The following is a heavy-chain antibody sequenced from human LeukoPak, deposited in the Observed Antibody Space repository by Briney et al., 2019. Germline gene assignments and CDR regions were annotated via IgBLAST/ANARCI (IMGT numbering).Heavy chain of an antibody. V-gene: IGHV3-66*01. CDR2: IYGDGAT. CDR3: AKGGAPSSRYAPWWFDP. D-gene: IGHD6-13*01. J-gene: IGHJ5*02. CDR1: GFTVSNNY. Sequence: GGSLRLSCAASGFTVSNNYMTWVRQAAGKGLEWVSVIYGDGATHYADSVKGRFIISRDNSKNTLDLQMHSLRVEDTAVYYCAKGGAPSSRYAPWWFDPWGRAPWSPSPQ.